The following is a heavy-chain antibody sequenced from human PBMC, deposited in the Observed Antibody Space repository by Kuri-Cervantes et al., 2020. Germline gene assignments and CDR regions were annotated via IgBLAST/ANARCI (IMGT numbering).Heavy chain of an antibody. CDR1: GGSISSSSYY. Sequence: SETLSLTCTVSGGSISSSSYYWGWIRQPPGKGLEWIGSIYYSGSTYYNPSLKSRVTISVDTSKNQFSLKLSSVTAADTAVYYCARRTRTSRTGRDYFDYWGQGTLVTVSS. V-gene: IGHV4-39*01. CDR3: ARRTRTSRTGRDYFDY. CDR2: IYYSGST. J-gene: IGHJ4*02. D-gene: IGHD1-1*01.